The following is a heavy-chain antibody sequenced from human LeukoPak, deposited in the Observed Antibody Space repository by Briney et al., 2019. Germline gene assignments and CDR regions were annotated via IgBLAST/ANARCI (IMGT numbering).Heavy chain of an antibody. CDR2: IYYSGST. Sequence: SQTLSLTCTVSGGSISSGGYYWSWIRQHPGMGLEWIGYIYYSGSTYYNPSLKSRVTISVDTSKNQFSLKLSSVTAADTAVYYCARDGYCSGGSCFYFDYWGQGTLVTVSS. CDR3: ARDGYCSGGSCFYFDY. V-gene: IGHV4-31*03. CDR1: GGSISSGGYY. J-gene: IGHJ4*02. D-gene: IGHD2-15*01.